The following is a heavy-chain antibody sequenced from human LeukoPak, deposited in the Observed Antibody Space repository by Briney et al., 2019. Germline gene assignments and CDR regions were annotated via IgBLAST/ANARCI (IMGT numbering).Heavy chain of an antibody. CDR2: IYYSGST. D-gene: IGHD6-13*01. J-gene: IGHJ4*02. CDR1: GGSISSGGYY. V-gene: IGHV4-39*01. CDR3: ARQGGGGTIAAVFPSDYYIDY. Sequence: SETLSLTCTVSGGSISSGGYYWSWIRQHPGKGLEWIGYIYYSGSTYYNPSLKSRVTISVDTSRNQFSLKLSSVTAADTAVYYGARQGGGGTIAAVFPSDYYIDYWGQGTLLTVSS.